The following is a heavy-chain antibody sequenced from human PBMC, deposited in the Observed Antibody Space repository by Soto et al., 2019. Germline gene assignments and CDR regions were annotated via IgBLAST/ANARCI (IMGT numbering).Heavy chain of an antibody. CDR2: FDPEDGET. D-gene: IGHD2-15*01. CDR3: ATAQRGSYYSSSFGDFDS. J-gene: IGHJ3*02. V-gene: IGHV1-24*01. Sequence: ASVKVSCKVSGYTLTELSMHWVRQAPGKGLEWMGGFDPEDGETIYAQKFQGRVTMTEDTSTDTAYMELSSLRSGDTAVYYCATAQRGSYYSSSFGDFDSWGPGTRVTV. CDR1: GYTLTELS.